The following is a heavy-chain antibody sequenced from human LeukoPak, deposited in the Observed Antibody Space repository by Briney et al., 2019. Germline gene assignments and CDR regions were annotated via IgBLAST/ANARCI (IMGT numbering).Heavy chain of an antibody. V-gene: IGHV1-46*01. CDR3: ARDNYDILSWFDP. Sequence: GASVKVSCKAFGYTFTSNYMHWVRQAPGQGPEWMGVISPSGGSTTYAQKFQGRVTLTRDMSTSTDYLELSSLRSEDTAVYYCARDNYDILSWFDPWGQGTLVTVSS. J-gene: IGHJ5*02. D-gene: IGHD3-9*01. CDR1: GYTFTSNY. CDR2: ISPSGGST.